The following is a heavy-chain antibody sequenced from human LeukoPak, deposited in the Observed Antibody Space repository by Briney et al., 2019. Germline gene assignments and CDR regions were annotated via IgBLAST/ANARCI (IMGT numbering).Heavy chain of an antibody. D-gene: IGHD3-22*01. Sequence: ASVKVSCKASGYTFSGYYLHWVRQAPGQGLEWMGWINPNTGGAHFAQKLQGRVTMTTDTSTSTAYMELRSLRSDDTAVYYCAREWADYYDSSPPYFDYWGQGTLVTVSS. CDR2: INPNTGGA. CDR3: AREWADYYDSSPPYFDY. J-gene: IGHJ4*02. CDR1: GYTFSGYY. V-gene: IGHV1-2*02.